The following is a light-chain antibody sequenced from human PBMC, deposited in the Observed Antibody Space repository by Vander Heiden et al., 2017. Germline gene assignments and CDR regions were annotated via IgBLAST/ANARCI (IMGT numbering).Light chain of an antibody. CDR1: SSNFGAGYD. CDR3: QSYDAGLSGSGL. J-gene: IGLJ2*01. CDR2: GNN. V-gene: IGLV1-40*01. Sequence: QSVLSQPPSVSGAPGQRVTISCTGSSSNFGAGYDVHWYQHLPGKAPNLLIYGNNKRPSGVPDRFSASKSGTSASLAITGLQAEDEADYYCQSYDAGLSGSGLFGGGTKLTVL.